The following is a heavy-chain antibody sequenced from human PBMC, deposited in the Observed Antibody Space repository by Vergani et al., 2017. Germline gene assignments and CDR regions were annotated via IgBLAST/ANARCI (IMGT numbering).Heavy chain of an antibody. V-gene: IGHV4-39*01. CDR2: IYYSGST. CDR1: GASIRSSNYY. D-gene: IGHD6-19*01. CDR3: ERHSTVGWLVKLGGIDP. Sequence: QLQLQESGPGLVKPSATLSLTCSVSGASIRSSNYYWCWIRQPPGKGLEWIASIYYSGSTYYNPSLKSRVTISVDTSKNKFSLKLSSVTAADTAVYFCERHSTVGWLVKLGGIDPWGQGILVTVSS. J-gene: IGHJ5*02.